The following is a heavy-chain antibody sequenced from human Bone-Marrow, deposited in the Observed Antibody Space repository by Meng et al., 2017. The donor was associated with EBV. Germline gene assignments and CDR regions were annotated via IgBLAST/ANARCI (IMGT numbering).Heavy chain of an antibody. CDR3: ARGVWDH. CDR2: INHSGNA. D-gene: IGHD1-26*01. CDR1: GGSLRDSY. V-gene: IGHV4-34*01. Sequence: QVPRQQCGAGLLKPSDTLALHCAVYGGSLRDSYWNWIRQSPGKGLEWIGEINHSGNADYNPSLKSRVTISVDTSKNHFSLKLSSVTAADTAVYYCARGVWDHWGQGILVTVSS. J-gene: IGHJ4*02.